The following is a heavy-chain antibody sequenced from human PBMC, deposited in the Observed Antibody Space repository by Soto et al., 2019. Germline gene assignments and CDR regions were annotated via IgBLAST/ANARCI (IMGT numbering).Heavy chain of an antibody. V-gene: IGHV2-5*02. D-gene: IGHD5-18*01. Sequence: QITLKESGPALVKPTQTLTLTCTVSGFSLSTSGVGLAWIRQPPGKALDWLALIYWDDDKRYRPSLRSRLTITKDTAKNQVVLIMSNMDPADTGTYSCARRLSAYSYGYDFEYWGQGIPVTVST. CDR3: ARRLSAYSYGYDFEY. CDR1: GFSLSTSGVG. CDR2: IYWDDDK. J-gene: IGHJ4*02.